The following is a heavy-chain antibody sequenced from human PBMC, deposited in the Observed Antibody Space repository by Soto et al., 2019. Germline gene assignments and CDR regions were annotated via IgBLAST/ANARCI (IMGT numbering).Heavy chain of an antibody. J-gene: IGHJ4*02. CDR3: ARDGYSSGWYANYFDS. CDR1: VFTFSSYA. Sequence: GALRLSCAAPVFTFSSYAMHWVRQGPGKGLEWVAVISYDGSNKYYADSVKGRFTISRDNSKNTLYLQMNSLRAEDTAVYYCARDGYSSGWYANYFDSWGQGTLVTVSS. CDR2: ISYDGSNK. V-gene: IGHV3-30-3*01. D-gene: IGHD6-19*01.